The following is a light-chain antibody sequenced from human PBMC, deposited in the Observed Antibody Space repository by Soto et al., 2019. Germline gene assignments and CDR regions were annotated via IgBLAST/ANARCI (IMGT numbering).Light chain of an antibody. V-gene: IGKV3D-20*02. CDR1: QSVSQSVSSK. J-gene: IGKJ5*01. Sequence: EIVMTQSPATLSVSPGERVTLSCRASQSVSQSVSSKLAWYQQKPGQAPRLFIYDAYTRAAGIPARFSGSGSGTDFTLTIRSLEPEDFAVYYCKQRSEWPITFGQGTRLEIK. CDR3: KQRSEWPIT. CDR2: DAY.